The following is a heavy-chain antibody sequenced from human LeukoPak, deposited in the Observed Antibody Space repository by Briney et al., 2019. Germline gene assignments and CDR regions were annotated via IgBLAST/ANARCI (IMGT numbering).Heavy chain of an antibody. CDR2: IYHSGSA. CDR3: ARWLGDTMVRGRPGYYYYMDV. J-gene: IGHJ6*03. Sequence: SGTLSLTCSVSDYSISSGYYWGWIRQPPGKGLEWIGSMEWIGSIYHSGSAYYNPSLKSRVTISVDTSKNQFSLKLSSVTAADTAVYYCARWLGDTMVRGRPGYYYYMDVWGKGTTVTVSS. D-gene: IGHD3-10*01. CDR1: DYSISSGYY. V-gene: IGHV4-38-2*02.